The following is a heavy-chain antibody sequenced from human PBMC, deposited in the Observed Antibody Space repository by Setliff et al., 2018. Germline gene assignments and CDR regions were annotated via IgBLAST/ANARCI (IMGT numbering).Heavy chain of an antibody. J-gene: IGHJ3*02. CDR3: ARGWPIAVDAFDI. CDR2: ISSSSSYI. Sequence: LRLSCAASGFTFSSYSMNWVRQAPGKGLEWVSSISSSSSYIYYADSVKGRFTISRDNAKNSLYLQMNSLRAEDTAVYYCARGWPIAVDAFDIWGQGTMVTVSS. V-gene: IGHV3-21*01. CDR1: GFTFSSYS. D-gene: IGHD6-19*01.